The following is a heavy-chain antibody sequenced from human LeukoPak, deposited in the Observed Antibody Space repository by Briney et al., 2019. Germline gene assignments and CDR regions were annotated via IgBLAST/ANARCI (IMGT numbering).Heavy chain of an antibody. D-gene: IGHD3-3*01. J-gene: IGHJ4*02. CDR1: GFTFSSYW. Sequence: GGSLRLSCAASGFTFSSYWVSWVRQAPGKGLEWVANIKQDGSEKYYVDSVKGRFTISRDNAKNSLYLQMNSLRAEDTAVYYCARGAALLRFLEWRGYYFDYWGQGTLVTVSS. CDR2: IKQDGSEK. CDR3: ARGAALLRFLEWRGYYFDY. V-gene: IGHV3-7*01.